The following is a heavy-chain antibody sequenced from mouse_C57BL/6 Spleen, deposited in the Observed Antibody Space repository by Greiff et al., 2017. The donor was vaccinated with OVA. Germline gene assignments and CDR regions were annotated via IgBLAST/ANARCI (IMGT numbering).Heavy chain of an antibody. CDR2: IRSKSNNYAT. CDR1: GFSFNTYA. Sequence: EVMLVESGGGLVQPKGSLKLSCAASGFSFNTYAMNWVRQAPGKGLEWVARIRSKSNNYATYYADSVKDRFTISRDDSESMLYLQMNNLKTEDTAMYYCVRNDGYYGGYFDYWGQGTTLTVSS. V-gene: IGHV10-1*01. D-gene: IGHD2-3*01. CDR3: VRNDGYYGGYFDY. J-gene: IGHJ2*01.